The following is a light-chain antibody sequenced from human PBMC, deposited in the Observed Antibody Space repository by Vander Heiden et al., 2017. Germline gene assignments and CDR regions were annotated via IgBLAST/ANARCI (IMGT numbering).Light chain of an antibody. CDR2: DAS. Sequence: EIVMTQSPATLSVSPGERATLSCRVSQSISNNLAWHQQKPGQAPRLLIYDASTRATGIPARFSGSGSGTEFTLSISSLQSEDFAVYYCQQYNNWPLTFGGRTKVEIK. CDR1: QSISNN. J-gene: IGKJ4*01. V-gene: IGKV3-15*01. CDR3: QQYNNWPLT.